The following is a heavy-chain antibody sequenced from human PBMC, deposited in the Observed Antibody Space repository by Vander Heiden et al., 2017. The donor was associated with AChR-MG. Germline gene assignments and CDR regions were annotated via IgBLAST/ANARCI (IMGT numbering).Heavy chain of an antibody. D-gene: IGHD5-12*01. Sequence: QVQLVQSGAEVKKPGSSVKVSCKASGGTFRSYAISWGRLAPGQGLEWMGGIIPIFSTANYAQKFQGRVTITADKSTSTAYMELSSLRSEDTAVYYCARALYSGYEPGDNAFDIWGQGTMVTVSS. CDR2: IIPIFSTA. V-gene: IGHV1-69*06. J-gene: IGHJ3*02. CDR1: GGTFRSYA. CDR3: ARALYSGYEPGDNAFDI.